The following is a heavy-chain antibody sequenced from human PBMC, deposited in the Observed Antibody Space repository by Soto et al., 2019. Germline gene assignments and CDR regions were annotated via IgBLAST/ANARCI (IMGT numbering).Heavy chain of an antibody. J-gene: IGHJ3*02. Sequence: SETLSLNCAGSGGSIRNSNWWRWGRQPPGKGLEWIGEIYHSGSTNYNPSLKSRVTISVDKSKNQFSLKLSSVTAADTAVYYCARGLAVAGTNDAFDIWGQGTMVT. CDR2: IYHSGST. D-gene: IGHD6-19*01. V-gene: IGHV4-4*02. CDR3: ARGLAVAGTNDAFDI. CDR1: GGSIRNSNW.